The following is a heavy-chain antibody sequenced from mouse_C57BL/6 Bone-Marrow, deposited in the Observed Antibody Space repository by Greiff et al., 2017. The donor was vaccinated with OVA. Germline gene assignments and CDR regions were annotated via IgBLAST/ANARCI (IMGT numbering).Heavy chain of an antibody. J-gene: IGHJ1*03. Sequence: VQLQQSGAELVRPGASVTLSCKASGYTFTDYEMHWVKQTPVHGLEWIGAIDPETGGTSYNQKFKGKAILTADKSSSTAYMELRSLTSEDSAVYYCTRSGRYYWYFDVWGTGTTVTVSS. V-gene: IGHV1-15*01. CDR1: GYTFTDYE. CDR2: IDPETGGT. D-gene: IGHD1-3*01. CDR3: TRSGRYYWYFDV.